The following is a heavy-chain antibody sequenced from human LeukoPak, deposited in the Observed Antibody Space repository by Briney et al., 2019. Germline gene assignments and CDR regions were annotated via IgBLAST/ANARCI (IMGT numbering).Heavy chain of an antibody. Sequence: PSETLSLTCTVSGGSISSYYWNWVRQPAGKGLEWIGRMYTSGRTDYNPSLKSRVTMSVDTSKNQFSLKLTSVTAGDTAVYYCANGGNSGSYFEDWGQGTLVTVSS. CDR1: GGSISSYY. V-gene: IGHV4-4*07. D-gene: IGHD1-26*01. J-gene: IGHJ4*02. CDR3: ANGGNSGSYFED. CDR2: MYTSGRT.